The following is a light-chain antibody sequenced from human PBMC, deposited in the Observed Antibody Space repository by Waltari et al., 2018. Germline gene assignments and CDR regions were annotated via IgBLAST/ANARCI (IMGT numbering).Light chain of an antibody. CDR3: QKYGTLPAT. CDR1: QSVSRT. V-gene: IGKV3-20*01. J-gene: IGKJ1*01. Sequence: EIVLTQSPGTLSLSPGDRATLSCRASQSVSRTLAWYQQKPGQAPRLLIYDASSRDTGIPDRVSVSGSGTDFSLTISRLEPEDFAVYYCQKYGTLPATFGQGTKVEIK. CDR2: DAS.